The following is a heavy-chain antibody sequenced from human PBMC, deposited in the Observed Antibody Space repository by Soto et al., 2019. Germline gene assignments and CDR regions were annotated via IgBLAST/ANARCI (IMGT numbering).Heavy chain of an antibody. CDR3: AKTYSGNYFDY. CDR1: GGSINDHY. Sequence: LSRTCTVSGGSINDHYWSWIRQPPGKRLEWIGYISYSGTTTYNPSLKSRVTISVDTSKNQFSLKLSSVTAADTSVYYCAKTYSGNYFDYWGQGTLVTVSS. D-gene: IGHD1-26*01. CDR2: ISYSGTT. V-gene: IGHV4-59*11. J-gene: IGHJ4*02.